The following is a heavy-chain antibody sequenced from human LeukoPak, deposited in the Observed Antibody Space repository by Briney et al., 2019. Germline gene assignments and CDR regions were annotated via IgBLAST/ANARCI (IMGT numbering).Heavy chain of an antibody. D-gene: IGHD1-7*01. Sequence: PGGSLRLSCAASGFTFSSYAMSWVRQAPGKGLEWVSAISGSGGSTYYADSVKGRFTISRDNTKNTLSLQMNSLRAEDSAVYYCARAITGTWNVMDVWGQGTTVTVSS. CDR1: GFTFSSYA. V-gene: IGHV3-23*01. J-gene: IGHJ6*02. CDR3: ARAITGTWNVMDV. CDR2: ISGSGGST.